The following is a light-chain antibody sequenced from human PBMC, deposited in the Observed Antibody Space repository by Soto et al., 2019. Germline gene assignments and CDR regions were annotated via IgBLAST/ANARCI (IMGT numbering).Light chain of an antibody. V-gene: IGKV3-20*01. CDR2: GAS. CDR1: QSVSNRY. Sequence: EIVLTQSPGTLSLSPGERATLSCRASQSVSNRYLAWYQQKPGQAPRLLVYGASSRATGIADRFSGSGSGTDFTLTINRLEPEDFAVYYCQQYGSSPTFGQGTKVEIK. J-gene: IGKJ1*01. CDR3: QQYGSSPT.